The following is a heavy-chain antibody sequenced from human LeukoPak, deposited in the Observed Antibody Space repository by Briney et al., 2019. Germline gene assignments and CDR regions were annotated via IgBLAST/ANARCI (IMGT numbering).Heavy chain of an antibody. Sequence: GGSLRLSCAASGFTFNSYAMNWVRQAPGKGLEWVSTISSSGNNTYYTDSVKGRFTISRDNSKNTVYLQMNSLRAEDTAVYYCAKDVVGRQWVENYWGQGTLVTVSS. CDR1: GFTFNSYA. V-gene: IGHV3-23*01. J-gene: IGHJ4*02. D-gene: IGHD2-2*01. CDR2: ISSSGNNT. CDR3: AKDVVGRQWVENY.